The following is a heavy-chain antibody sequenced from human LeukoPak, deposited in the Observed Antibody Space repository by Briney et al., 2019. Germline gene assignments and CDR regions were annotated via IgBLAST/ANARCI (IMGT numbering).Heavy chain of an antibody. D-gene: IGHD3-22*01. Sequence: GGSLRLSCAASGFSFSKYGLHWVRQAPGKGLQWVPMIGNDGSQRYYVDSVKERFTISRDSSKNTMFLQMNSLTDEDTAVYYCAIENFDSGGPGSGSPAFDIWGQGTMVSVSS. CDR1: GFSFSKYG. CDR2: IGNDGSQR. CDR3: AIENFDSGGPGSGSPAFDI. V-gene: IGHV3-30*02. J-gene: IGHJ3*02.